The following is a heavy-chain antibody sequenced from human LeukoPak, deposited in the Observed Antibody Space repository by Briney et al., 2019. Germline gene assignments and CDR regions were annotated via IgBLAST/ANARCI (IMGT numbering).Heavy chain of an antibody. V-gene: IGHV4-39*01. J-gene: IGHJ4*02. D-gene: IGHD3-10*01. Sequence: SETLSLTCTVSGGSISSSSYYWGWIRQPPGKGLEWIGSIYYSGSTYYNPSLKSRVTISVDTSKNQFSLKLSSVTAADTGVYYCASSTMVRGVTYWGQGTLVTVSS. CDR1: GGSISSSSYY. CDR3: ASSTMVRGVTY. CDR2: IYYSGST.